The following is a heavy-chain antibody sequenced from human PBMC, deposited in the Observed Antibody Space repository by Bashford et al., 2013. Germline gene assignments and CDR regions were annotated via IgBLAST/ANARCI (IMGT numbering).Heavy chain of an antibody. D-gene: IGHD5-18*01. J-gene: IGHJ3*02. CDR3: ARLDTAMGYDTFDI. CDR1: AYSFTSYW. CDR2: VYPGDSDT. Sequence: GESLKISCKGSAYSFTSYWIGWVRQMPGKGLEWMGIVYPGDSDTRYSPSFQGQVTLLVDNSISTAYLQWSSLKASDTAMYYCARLDTAMGYDTFDIWGQGTMVTVSS. V-gene: IGHV5-51*01.